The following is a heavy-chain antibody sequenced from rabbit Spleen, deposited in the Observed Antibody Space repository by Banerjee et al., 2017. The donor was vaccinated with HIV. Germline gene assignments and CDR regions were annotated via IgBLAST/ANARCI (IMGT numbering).Heavy chain of an antibody. D-gene: IGHD1-1*01. CDR2: INAVTGKA. CDR3: ARDLVAVIGWNFSL. V-gene: IGHV1S40*01. J-gene: IGHJ6*01. Sequence: QSLEESGGGLVKPGGTLTLTCTVSGFSFSSGYYMCWVRQAPGKGLEWIGCINAVTGKAVYASWAKGRFTFSKTSSTTVTLQMTSLTAADTATYFCARDLVAVIGWNFSLWGPGTLVTVS. CDR1: GFSFSSGYY.